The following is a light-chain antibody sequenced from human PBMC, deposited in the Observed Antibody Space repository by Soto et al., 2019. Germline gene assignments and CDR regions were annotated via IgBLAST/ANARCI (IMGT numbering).Light chain of an antibody. CDR3: QQSFSTTRT. J-gene: IGKJ1*01. CDR2: GAS. CDR1: QTISTY. V-gene: IGKV1-39*01. Sequence: DIQMTQSPSSVSASVGDRVTITCRASQTISTYLNWYQQKPGKDPKLLIYGASSLQSGVPSRFSGSGSGTDFNLTISSLQTEDFGTYECQQSFSTTRTFGQGTKVDIK.